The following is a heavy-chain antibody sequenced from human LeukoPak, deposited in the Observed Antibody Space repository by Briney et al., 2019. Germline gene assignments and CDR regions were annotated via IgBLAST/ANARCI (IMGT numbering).Heavy chain of an antibody. V-gene: IGHV3-23*01. D-gene: IGHD3-10*01. CDR3: ARGGLWFGELLGPSDY. J-gene: IGHJ4*02. CDR1: GFTFSTYA. Sequence: PGGSLRLSCAASGFTFSTYAMTWVRQAPGKGLEWVSGISGSGGSTYYADSVKGRFTISRDNSKNTLYLQMNSLRAEDTAVYYCARGGLWFGELLGPSDYWGQGTLVTVSS. CDR2: ISGSGGST.